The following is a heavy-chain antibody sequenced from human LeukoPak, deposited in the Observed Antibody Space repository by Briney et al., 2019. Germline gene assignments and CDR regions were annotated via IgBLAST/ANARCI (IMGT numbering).Heavy chain of an antibody. V-gene: IGHV3-48*04. D-gene: IGHD4-17*01. CDR3: ARAGPAYGDYESLGDY. CDR1: GFPFSSYS. J-gene: IGHJ4*02. Sequence: GSLSLSCAASGFPFSSYSMNWVRQAPGKGREWVSSIISSGSTIYYADSVKGRFTFSRDTPKNSRYLQRNSLRAEDTAVYYCARAGPAYGDYESLGDYWGQGTLVTVSS. CDR2: IISSGSTI.